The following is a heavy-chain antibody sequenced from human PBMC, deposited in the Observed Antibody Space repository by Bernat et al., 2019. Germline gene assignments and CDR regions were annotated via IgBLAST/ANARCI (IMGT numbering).Heavy chain of an antibody. Sequence: QVQLVESGGGVVQPGRSLRLSCAASGFTFSSYGMHWVRQAPGTGLEWVAVIWYDGSNKYYADSVKGRFTISRDNSKNTLYLQMNSLRAEDTAVYYCAMEYSSSWYGSYFDYWGQGTLVTVSS. CDR1: GFTFSSYG. CDR3: AMEYSSSWYGSYFDY. CDR2: IWYDGSNK. D-gene: IGHD6-13*01. V-gene: IGHV3-33*01. J-gene: IGHJ4*02.